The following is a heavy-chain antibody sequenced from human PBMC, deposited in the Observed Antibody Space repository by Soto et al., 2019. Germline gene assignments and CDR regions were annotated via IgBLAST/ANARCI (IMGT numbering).Heavy chain of an antibody. CDR1: GFTFSSYA. V-gene: IGHV3-23*01. CDR2: VSRAGTYT. J-gene: IGHJ5*02. Sequence: EVQLLESGGDVVRPGESLRLSCAASGFTFSSYAMGWVRQAPGKGMEWVAGVSRAGTYTYYADSVRGRFSISRDNTRDTVDLYMNALRGEDTAVYFCVKYTVTEDLGESWGQGTLVSVSS. D-gene: IGHD3-16*01. CDR3: VKYTVTEDLGES.